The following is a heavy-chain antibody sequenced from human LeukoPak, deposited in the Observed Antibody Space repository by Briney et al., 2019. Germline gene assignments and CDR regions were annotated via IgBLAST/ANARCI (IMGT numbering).Heavy chain of an antibody. CDR2: MYHSGST. Sequence: SETLSLTCTVSGGSISRSGYYWSWIRQAPGKGLEWIGSMYHSGSTYYNPSLKSRVTISVDTSKNQFSLKLSSVTAADTAVYYCATARFLVMAPFDYWGQGTLVTVSS. CDR3: ATARFLVMAPFDY. D-gene: IGHD3-9*01. J-gene: IGHJ4*02. CDR1: GGSISRSGYY. V-gene: IGHV4-39*01.